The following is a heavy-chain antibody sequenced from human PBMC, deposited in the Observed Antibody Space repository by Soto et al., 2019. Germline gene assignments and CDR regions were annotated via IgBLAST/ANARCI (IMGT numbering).Heavy chain of an antibody. V-gene: IGHV3-30*18. CDR3: AKGLGQYSYGREDY. CDR2: ISYDGSNK. J-gene: IGHJ4*02. D-gene: IGHD5-18*01. CDR1: GFTFSSYG. Sequence: VQLVESGGGVVQPGRSLRLSCAASGFTFSSYGMHWVRQAPGKGLEWVAVISYDGSNKYYADSVKGRFTISRDNSKNTLYLQMNSLRAEDTAVYYCAKGLGQYSYGREDYWGQGTLVTVSS.